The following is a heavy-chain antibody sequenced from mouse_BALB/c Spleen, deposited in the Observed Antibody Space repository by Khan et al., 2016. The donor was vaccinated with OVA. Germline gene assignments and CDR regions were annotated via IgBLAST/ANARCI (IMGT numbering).Heavy chain of an antibody. J-gene: IGHJ3*01. CDR1: GYAFTTYN. CDR2: IDPYNGGT. Sequence: EVQLQESGPELVRPGASVKVSCKASGYAFTTYNMYWVKQSHGKSLEWIGYIDPYNGGTSYNQKFRDKATLTVDKSSSQAYMHLNSLTSEDSTVYYCASSSDGYYPLAGWGQGTLVTVSA. V-gene: IGHV1S135*01. CDR3: ASSSDGYYPLAG. D-gene: IGHD2-3*01.